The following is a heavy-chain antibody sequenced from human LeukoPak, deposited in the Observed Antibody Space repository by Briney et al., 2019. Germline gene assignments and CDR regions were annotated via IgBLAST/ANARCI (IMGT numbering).Heavy chain of an antibody. V-gene: IGHV3-11*01. D-gene: IGHD7-27*01. CDR2: ISSSGSTI. CDR1: GFTFSDYY. Sequence: KSGGSLRLSCAASGFTFSDYYMSWIRQAPGKGLEWVSYISSSGSTIYYADSVKGRFTISRDNAKNSLYLQMNSLRAEDTAVYYCARDLGWGDRWFDPWGQGTLVTVSS. J-gene: IGHJ5*02. CDR3: ARDLGWGDRWFDP.